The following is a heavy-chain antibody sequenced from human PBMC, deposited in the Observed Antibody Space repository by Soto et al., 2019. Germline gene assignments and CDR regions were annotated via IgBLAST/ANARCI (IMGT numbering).Heavy chain of an antibody. CDR3: ARDLRAPAELLATGHYYYYYGMDV. Sequence: SLRLSCAASGFTFSSYAMHWVRQAPGKGLEWVAVISYDGSNKYYADSVKGRFTISRDNSKNTLYLQMNSLRAEDTAVYYCARDLRAPAELLATGHYYYYYGMDVWGQGTTVTVAS. J-gene: IGHJ6*02. D-gene: IGHD5-12*01. V-gene: IGHV3-30-3*01. CDR1: GFTFSSYA. CDR2: ISYDGSNK.